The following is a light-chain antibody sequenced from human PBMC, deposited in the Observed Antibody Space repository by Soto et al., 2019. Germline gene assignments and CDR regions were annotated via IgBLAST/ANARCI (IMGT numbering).Light chain of an antibody. J-gene: IGKJ1*01. Sequence: ETVLTQSPATLSVSPGERATLSCRASQSVSNNYLAWYQQKPGQAPRLVIYGASNRATGIPDRFSASGSGTDFTLTISRLEPEDFAVYYCQQYISSPLTCGQGTTGDIK. CDR1: QSVSNNY. CDR2: GAS. CDR3: QQYISSPLT. V-gene: IGKV3-20*01.